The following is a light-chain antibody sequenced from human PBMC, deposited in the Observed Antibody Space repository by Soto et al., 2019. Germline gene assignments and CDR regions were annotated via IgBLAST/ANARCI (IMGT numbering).Light chain of an antibody. CDR1: QSVGGS. V-gene: IGKV3-15*01. Sequence: EIVLTQSPATLSLSPWERATLSCRASQSVGGSLAWYQQRPGQAPRLLIYDTSTRATGIPARFSGSGSGTEFTLTISSLQSEDFAVYYCQQYNNWPPITFGQGTRLEI. CDR2: DTS. J-gene: IGKJ5*01. CDR3: QQYNNWPPIT.